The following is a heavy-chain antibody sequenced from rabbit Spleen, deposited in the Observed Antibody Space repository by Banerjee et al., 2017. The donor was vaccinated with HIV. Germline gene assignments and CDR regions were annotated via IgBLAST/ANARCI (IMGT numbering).Heavy chain of an antibody. CDR3: ARDSGSSFSSYGMDL. CDR1: GFSFSSSYY. V-gene: IGHV1S45*01. J-gene: IGHJ6*01. CDR2: IATGSGST. Sequence: QEQLKETGGGLVQPEGSLTLTCTASGFSFSSSYYMCWVRQAPGKGLEWIGCIATGSGSTWYANWAKGRFTISKTSSTTVTLQMTGLTAADTATYFCARDSGSSFSSYGMDLWGPGTPVTVS. D-gene: IGHD8-1*01.